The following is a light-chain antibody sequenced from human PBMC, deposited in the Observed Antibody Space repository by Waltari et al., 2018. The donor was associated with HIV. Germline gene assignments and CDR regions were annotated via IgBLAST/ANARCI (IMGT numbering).Light chain of an antibody. CDR3: CSKSTIYFGVL. Sequence: QSALSQPASVSGSPGQSITISCSGTSNDIGISNLVSWYQHHPGKAPKLIILDVDKRPAGISDRFSGSKSGYTASLTIAGLRTEDEADYCCCSKSTIYFGVLFGGGTTLTVL. J-gene: IGLJ2*01. CDR1: SNDIGISNL. V-gene: IGLV2-23*02. CDR2: DVD.